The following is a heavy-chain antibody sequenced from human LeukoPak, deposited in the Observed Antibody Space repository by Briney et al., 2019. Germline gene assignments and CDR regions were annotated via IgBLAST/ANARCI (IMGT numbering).Heavy chain of an antibody. J-gene: IGHJ4*02. CDR3: AKGPTMTTVTTVFDY. CDR2: ISGSGGST. Sequence: PGGSLRLSCAASGFTFSSYAMSWVRQAPGKGLVWVSAISGSGGSTYYADSVKGRFTISRDNSKNTLYLQMNSLRAEDTAVYYCAKGPTMTTVTTVFDYWGQGTLVTVSS. D-gene: IGHD4-17*01. V-gene: IGHV3-23*01. CDR1: GFTFSSYA.